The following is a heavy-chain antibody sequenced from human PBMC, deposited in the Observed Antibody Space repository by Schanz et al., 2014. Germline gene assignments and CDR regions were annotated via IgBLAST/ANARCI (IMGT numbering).Heavy chain of an antibody. CDR1: GFTFSSHW. Sequence: EVQLVQSGGGLVQPGGSLRLSCAASGFTFSSHWMHWVRQDPGKGLVWVARINSVGSNTDYADSVTGRFTISRDNAKNTLYLQMNTLRAEDTAVDYCARKMKLGVCGGKGHDSLDIWGQGTMXTVSS. J-gene: IGHJ3*02. D-gene: IGHD2-15*01. V-gene: IGHV3-74*01. CDR2: INSVGSNT. CDR3: ARKMKLGVCGGKGHDSLDI.